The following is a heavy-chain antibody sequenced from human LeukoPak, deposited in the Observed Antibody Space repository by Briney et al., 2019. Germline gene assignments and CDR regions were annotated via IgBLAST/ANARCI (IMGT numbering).Heavy chain of an antibody. J-gene: IGHJ4*02. CDR2: ISFDGSNK. CDR1: GFTFSSYG. CDR3: AKEKAARTKYYFDY. V-gene: IGHV3-30*18. Sequence: GGSLRLSCAASGFTFSSYGMHWVRQAPGKGLEWVAVISFDGSNKYYADSLKGRFTISRDNSQNTLHLQMNSLRAEDTAVYYCAKEKAARTKYYFDYWGQGTLVTVSS. D-gene: IGHD6-6*01.